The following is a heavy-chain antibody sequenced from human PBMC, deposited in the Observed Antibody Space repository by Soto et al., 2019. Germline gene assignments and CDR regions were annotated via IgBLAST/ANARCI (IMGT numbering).Heavy chain of an antibody. CDR2: IIPIFGTA. V-gene: IGHV1-69*06. CDR3: AGRTYYYDSSGPITDVYFDV. J-gene: IGHJ4*02. Sequence: SVKVSCKASGGTFSSYASSWVRQAPGQGLEWMGGIIPIFGTANYAQEFQGRVTITADKSTSTAYMELSSLRSEDTAVYYCAGRTYYYDSSGPITDVYFDVWAQGTLVTVSS. D-gene: IGHD3-22*01. CDR1: GGTFSSYA.